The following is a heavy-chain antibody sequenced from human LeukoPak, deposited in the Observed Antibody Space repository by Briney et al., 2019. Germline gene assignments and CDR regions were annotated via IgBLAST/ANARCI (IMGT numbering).Heavy chain of an antibody. V-gene: IGHV4-59*12. CDR3: ARGTERASWFDP. J-gene: IGHJ5*02. CDR2: IYHSGST. Sequence: SETLSLTCTVSGGSISSYYWSWIRQPPGKGLEWIGYIYHSGSTYYNPSLKSRVTISVDRSKNQFSLKLTSVTAADTAVYYCARGTERASWFDPWGQGTLVTVSS. CDR1: GGSISSYY. D-gene: IGHD1-1*01.